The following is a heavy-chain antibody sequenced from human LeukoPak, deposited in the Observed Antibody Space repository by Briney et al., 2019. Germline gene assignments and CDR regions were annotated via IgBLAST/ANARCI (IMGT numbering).Heavy chain of an antibody. D-gene: IGHD5/OR15-5a*01. V-gene: IGHV1-69-2*01. CDR2: VDPEDGET. CDR1: GYTFTDYY. CDR3: ATSSTPGDYFDY. Sequence: GASVKVSCKASGYTFTDYYMHWVQQAPGKGLEWMGRVDPEDGETIYAEKFQGRVTITADTSTDTAYMELSSLRSEDTAVYYCATSSTPGDYFDYWGQGTLVTVSS. J-gene: IGHJ4*02.